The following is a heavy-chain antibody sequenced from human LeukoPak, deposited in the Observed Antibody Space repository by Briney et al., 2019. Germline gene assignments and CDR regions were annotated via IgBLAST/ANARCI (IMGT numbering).Heavy chain of an antibody. CDR1: GDSMTSNY. V-gene: IGHV4-59*08. D-gene: IGHD1-26*01. J-gene: IGHJ5*02. CDR2: IYYSGTT. CDR3: ARHEPGGGFDP. Sequence: SETLSLTCTVSGDSMTSNYWSWIRQPPGEALEWIGFIYYSGTTHYYPSLKSRVTISVDTSKNQFSLKLSSVTAADTAVYYCARHEPGGGFDPWGQGTLVTVSS.